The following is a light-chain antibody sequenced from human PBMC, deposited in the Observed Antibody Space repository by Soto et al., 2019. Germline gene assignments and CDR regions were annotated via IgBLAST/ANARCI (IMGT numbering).Light chain of an antibody. CDR2: SKH. V-gene: IGLV1-44*01. J-gene: IGLJ2*01. CDR3: AAWEDSLNGVV. CDR1: SSNIGSNT. Sequence: QSVLTQPPSASGTPGQRVTISCSGSSSNIGSNTVNWYQQLPATAPKLLIYSKHQPTSGVPDRSAGSKSGTSASLASSGLQSEDEADYYCAAWEDSLNGVVFGGGTKLTVL.